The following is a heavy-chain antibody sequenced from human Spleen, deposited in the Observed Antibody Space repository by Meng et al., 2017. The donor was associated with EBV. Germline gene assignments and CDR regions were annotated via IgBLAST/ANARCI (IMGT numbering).Heavy chain of an antibody. CDR1: GYSVSDLS. CDR2: FDSEDGET. D-gene: IGHD5-18*01. V-gene: IGHV1-24*01. Sequence: QVQLVQSGAEVRKPGASGKVSCKISGYSVSDLSMHWVRQAPGKGLEWMGGFDSEDGETVYAEKFQGRVTMTDDTSTETAYMELSSLRSEDTAVYYCAAIRGFTYGYLDIWGQGPLVTVSS. J-gene: IGHJ4*02. CDR3: AAIRGFTYGYLDI.